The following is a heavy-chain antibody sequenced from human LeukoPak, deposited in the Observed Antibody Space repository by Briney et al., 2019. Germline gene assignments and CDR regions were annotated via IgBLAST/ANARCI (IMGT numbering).Heavy chain of an antibody. Sequence: PSETLSLTCAVYIDSFTNYYWNWIRQTPGKGLEWIGEVNDSGGTNINPSLRSRVTISVDTSKNQFSLKLSSVTAADTAVYYCARVGIAVAGNFDYWGQGTLVTVSS. CDR3: ARVGIAVAGNFDY. D-gene: IGHD6-19*01. V-gene: IGHV4-34*01. CDR1: IDSFTNYY. J-gene: IGHJ4*02. CDR2: VNDSGGT.